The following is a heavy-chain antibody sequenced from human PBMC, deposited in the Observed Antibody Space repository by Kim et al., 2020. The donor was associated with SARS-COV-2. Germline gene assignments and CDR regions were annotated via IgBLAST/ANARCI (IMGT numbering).Heavy chain of an antibody. CDR1: GYSFTSYW. V-gene: IGHV5-10-1*01. CDR3: ARHGSYYDSSGYVYGMDV. CDR2: IDPSDSYT. D-gene: IGHD3-22*01. Sequence: GESLKISCKGSGYSFTSYWISWVRQMPGKGLEWMGRIDPSDSYTNYSPSFQGHVTISADKSISTAYLQWSSLKASDTAMYYCARHGSYYDSSGYVYGMDVWGQGTTVTVSS. J-gene: IGHJ6*02.